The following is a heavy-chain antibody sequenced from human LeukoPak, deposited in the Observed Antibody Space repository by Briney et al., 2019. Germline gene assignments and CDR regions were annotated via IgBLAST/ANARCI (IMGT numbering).Heavy chain of an antibody. CDR2: FHLDETKK. CDR1: GFIFSDYY. D-gene: IGHD3-10*01. V-gene: IGHV3-33*08. CDR3: ARRGPEGGYFDY. J-gene: IGHJ4*02. Sequence: GGSLRLSCAASGFIFSDYYVAWIRQAPGKGLEWVAVFHLDETKKYQEESVKGRFTLSRDNSKNTLYLELNSLRAEDTAVYYCARRGPEGGYFDYWGQGALVTVSS.